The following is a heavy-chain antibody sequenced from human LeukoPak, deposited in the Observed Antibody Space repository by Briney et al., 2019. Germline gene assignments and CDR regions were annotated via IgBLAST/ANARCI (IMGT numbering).Heavy chain of an antibody. CDR2: ISPSGGST. CDR3: ARDPGYSYGSSYFDY. D-gene: IGHD5-18*01. Sequence: GASVKVSCKAFGYTFTSNYMHWVRQAPGQGPEWMGVISPSGGSTTYAQKFQGRVTMTRDTSISTAYMELSRLRSDDTAVYYCARDPGYSYGSSYFDYWGQGTLVTVSS. V-gene: IGHV1-46*01. J-gene: IGHJ4*02. CDR1: GYTFTSNY.